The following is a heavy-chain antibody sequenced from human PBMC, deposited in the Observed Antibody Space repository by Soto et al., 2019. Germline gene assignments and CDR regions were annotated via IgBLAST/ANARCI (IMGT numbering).Heavy chain of an antibody. J-gene: IGHJ6*02. D-gene: IGHD2-15*01. CDR2: INHSGST. Sequence: QVQLQQWGAGLLKPSETLSLTCAVYGGSFSGYHWSWIRQPPGKGLEWIGEINHSGSTNYNPSLKDRVTMSVATSMTQLSLQLSSVTAADTAGYYCAREAGWGMDVWGQGTTVTVSS. V-gene: IGHV4-34*01. CDR1: GGSFSGYH. CDR3: AREAGWGMDV.